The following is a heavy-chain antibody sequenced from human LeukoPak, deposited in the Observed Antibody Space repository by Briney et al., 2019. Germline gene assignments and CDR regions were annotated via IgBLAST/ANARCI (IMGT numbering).Heavy chain of an antibody. J-gene: IGHJ4*02. Sequence: GGSLRLSCAASGFTFSIYAMTWVRQAPGKGLEWVSGISNSGGTTYYADSVKGRFTISRDNSKNTLYLQMNSLRAEDTAIYYCAKDNPAVDGYNDFWGQGTLVTVSS. CDR3: AKDNPAVDGYNDF. V-gene: IGHV3-23*01. CDR1: GFTFSIYA. D-gene: IGHD5-24*01. CDR2: ISNSGGTT.